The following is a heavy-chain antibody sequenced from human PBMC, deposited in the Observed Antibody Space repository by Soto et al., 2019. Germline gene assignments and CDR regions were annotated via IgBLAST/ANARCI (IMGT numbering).Heavy chain of an antibody. V-gene: IGHV4-31*03. Sequence: QVQLQESGPGLVKPSQTLSLTCTVSGGSISSGGYYWSWIRQHPGKGLEWIGYIYYSGSTYYNPSLMSRFNISLDASKNQFSLKRSSVTAADTAVYYCAGGGGYCDWLGAFDIGGQGTMVPVSS. CDR1: GGSISSGGYY. CDR2: IYYSGST. CDR3: AGGGGYCDWLGAFDI. D-gene: IGHD3-9*01. J-gene: IGHJ3*02.